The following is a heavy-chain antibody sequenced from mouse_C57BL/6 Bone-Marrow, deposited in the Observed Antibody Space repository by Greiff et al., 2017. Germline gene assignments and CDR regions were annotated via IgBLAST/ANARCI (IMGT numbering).Heavy chain of an antibody. CDR2: IDPENGDT. D-gene: IGHD3-1*01. CDR1: GFNIKDDY. CDR3: TTRGSGDGAMDD. V-gene: IGHV14-4*01. J-gene: IGHJ4*01. Sequence: EVQLQQSGAELVRPGASVKLSCTASGFNIKDDYMHWVKQRPEQGLEWIGWIDPENGDTEYASKFQGKATITADTSSNTAYLQLSSLTSEDAAVYYCTTRGSGDGAMDDWGQGTSVTVSS.